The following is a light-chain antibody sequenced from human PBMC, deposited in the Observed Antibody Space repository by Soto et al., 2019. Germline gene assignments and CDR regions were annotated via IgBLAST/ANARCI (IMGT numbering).Light chain of an antibody. V-gene: IGLV3-21*02. CDR2: EQS. J-gene: IGLJ2*01. Sequence: SYELTQPPSVSVAPRQTARIACEGNNIRSKSVHWYHQKPGQAPVLLVFEQSDRPSGIPERFSASKSGNTATLTISRVEAGDEADYYFQVWDSSRHVLFGGGTKLTVL. CDR1: NIRSKS. CDR3: QVWDSSRHVL.